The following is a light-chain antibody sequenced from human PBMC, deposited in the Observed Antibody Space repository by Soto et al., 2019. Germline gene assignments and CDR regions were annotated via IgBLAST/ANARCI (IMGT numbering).Light chain of an antibody. CDR1: QDIKNY. J-gene: IGKJ3*01. CDR3: QQYYSFPFT. Sequence: VISMTQSPSLLSASTGDRVSISCRMSQDIKNYLAWYQQRPGKAPALLIYSASTLQNGVPSRFSGSWSGTDFTLTISRLQSEDFATYYCQQYYSFPFTFGPGTKVDV. CDR2: SAS. V-gene: IGKV1D-8*01.